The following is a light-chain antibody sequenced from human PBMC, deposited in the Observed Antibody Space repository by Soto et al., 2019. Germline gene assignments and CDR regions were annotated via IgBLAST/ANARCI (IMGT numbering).Light chain of an antibody. J-gene: IGKJ1*01. CDR3: QQHATSPWT. V-gene: IGKV3-20*01. CDR1: QSVGSSY. Sequence: EIVLTRSPGTLSLSPGERATLSCRASQSVGSSYLAWYQQKPGQAPRLLIYGASSRATGIPDRFSGSGSGTAFTLTISRLEPEDLAVYFCQQHATSPWTFGQGTKVVIK. CDR2: GAS.